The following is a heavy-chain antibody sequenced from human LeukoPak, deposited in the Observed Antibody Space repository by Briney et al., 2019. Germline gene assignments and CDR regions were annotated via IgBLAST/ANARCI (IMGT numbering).Heavy chain of an antibody. CDR2: INSDGSST. CDR3: ARTYDYVWGSYRPYYFDY. J-gene: IGHJ4*02. D-gene: IGHD3-16*02. V-gene: IGHV3-74*01. Sequence: GGSLRLSCAASGFTFSSYWMHWVRHAPGKGLVWVSRINSDGSSTSYADSVKGRFTISRDNAKNTLYLQMNSLRAEDTAVYYCARTYDYVWGSYRPYYFDYWGQGTLVTVSS. CDR1: GFTFSSYW.